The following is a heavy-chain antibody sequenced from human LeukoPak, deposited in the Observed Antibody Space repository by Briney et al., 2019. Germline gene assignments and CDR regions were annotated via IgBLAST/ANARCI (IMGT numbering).Heavy chain of an antibody. J-gene: IGHJ4*02. CDR2: INHSGST. CDR3: ARGRGVVTAIVY. Sequence: PSETLSLTCAVYGGSFSGYYWSWIRQPPGKGLEWIGEINHSGSTNYNPSLKNRVTISVDTSKNQFSLKLSSVTAADTAVYYCARGRGVVTAIVYWGQGTLVTVSS. V-gene: IGHV4-34*01. CDR1: GGSFSGYY. D-gene: IGHD2-21*02.